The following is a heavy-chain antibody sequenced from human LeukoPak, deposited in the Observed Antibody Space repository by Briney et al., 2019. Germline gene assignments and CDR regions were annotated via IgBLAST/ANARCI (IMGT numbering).Heavy chain of an antibody. V-gene: IGHV3-74*01. D-gene: IGHD3-3*01. CDR3: ARDRPLWN. CDR2: IKLDENTA. CDR1: ELINTHYW. J-gene: IGHJ4*02. Sequence: GGSLRLSCAASELINTHYWMQWVRQVPGKGLVWVSRIKLDENTAYYADFVKGRFTISRDNAKSTIYLQMNSLRVEDSAVYYCARDRPLWNWGQGTLVTVSS.